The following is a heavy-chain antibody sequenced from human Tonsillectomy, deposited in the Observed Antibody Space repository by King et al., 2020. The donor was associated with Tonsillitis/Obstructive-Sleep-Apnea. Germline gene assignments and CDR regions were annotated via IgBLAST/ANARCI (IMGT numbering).Heavy chain of an antibody. J-gene: IGHJ3*02. V-gene: IGHV4-59*01. CDR2: IYYSGST. Sequence: QLQESGPGLVKPSETLSLTCTVSGGSISSYYWSWIRQPPGKGLEWIGFIYYSGSTNYNPSLKSRVTISVDTSKNQFSLKLSSVTAAATAVYYCARDMVLEAGGDAFDIWGQGTMVTVSS. D-gene: IGHD2-8*01. CDR1: GGSISSYY. CDR3: ARDMVLEAGGDAFDI.